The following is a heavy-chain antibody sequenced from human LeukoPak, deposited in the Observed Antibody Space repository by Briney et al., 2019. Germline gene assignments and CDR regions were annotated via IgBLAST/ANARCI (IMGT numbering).Heavy chain of an antibody. D-gene: IGHD1-26*01. J-gene: IGHJ4*02. CDR1: GFTFSSYT. Sequence: GGSLRLSCAASGFTFSSYTMSWVRQAPGKGLEWVSAISGSGGNTYYADSVKGRFTISRDNSKNTLYLQMNSLKAEDAAVYYCARVLSGSYDNYFDYWGQGTLVTVSS. V-gene: IGHV3-23*01. CDR2: ISGSGGNT. CDR3: ARVLSGSYDNYFDY.